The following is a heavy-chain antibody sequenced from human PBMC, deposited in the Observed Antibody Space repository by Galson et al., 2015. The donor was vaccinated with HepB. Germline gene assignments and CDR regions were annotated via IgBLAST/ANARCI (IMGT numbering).Heavy chain of an antibody. CDR1: GGSIGSGSHY. CDR3: ASSSYRVTTRYFFDY. V-gene: IGHV4-39*01. D-gene: IGHD1-1*01. Sequence: SETLSLTCAVSGGSIGSGSHYWGWIRQAPGKGLDWIGNIYYGGSTYYNPSLKTRVTISLDASKNQFSLRLSSVTAADTAVYYCASSSYRVTTRYFFDYWGQGTLVTVSS. J-gene: IGHJ4*02. CDR2: IYYGGST.